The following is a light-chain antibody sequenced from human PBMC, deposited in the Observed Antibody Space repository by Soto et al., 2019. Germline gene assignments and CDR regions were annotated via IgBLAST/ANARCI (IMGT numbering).Light chain of an antibody. CDR1: SSNIGSNV. CDR3: ATWDGSLPAEV. V-gene: IGLV1-44*01. J-gene: IGLJ2*01. Sequence: QSALTQPPSASGTPGQRVTISCSGSSSNIGSNVVNWYQQLPGTAPKLLIYSNNQRPSGVPDRFSGSKSGTSASLAISGLQSEDETDYYCATWDGSLPAEVFGGGTQLTVL. CDR2: SNN.